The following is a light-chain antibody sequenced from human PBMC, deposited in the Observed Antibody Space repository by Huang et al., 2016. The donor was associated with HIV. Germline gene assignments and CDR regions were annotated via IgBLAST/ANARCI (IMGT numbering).Light chain of an antibody. J-gene: IGKJ3*01. CDR3: QQYDSLPWT. CDR2: DAS. Sequence: DIQLTQSPSSLSASVGDRVTITCQASQDISTFLSWYYQRPGKAPELLIYDASDLETVVPSRFSGSGSVTDFTLTISSLKPEDIGTYYCQQYDSLPWTFGPGTKVDIK. V-gene: IGKV1-33*01. CDR1: QDISTF.